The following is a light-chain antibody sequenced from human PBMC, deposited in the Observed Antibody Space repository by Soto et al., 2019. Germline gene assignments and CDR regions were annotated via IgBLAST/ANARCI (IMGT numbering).Light chain of an antibody. Sequence: DIQMTQSPSSLSASVGDRVTITCRASRSISNYLNWYQHKPGKAPKLLIYAASSLQSGVPSRFSGSGSGTDFTLTISRLEPEDFAVYYCQQYGSSGTFGQGTKVDIK. CDR3: QQYGSSGT. CDR2: AAS. J-gene: IGKJ1*01. V-gene: IGKV1-39*01. CDR1: RSISNY.